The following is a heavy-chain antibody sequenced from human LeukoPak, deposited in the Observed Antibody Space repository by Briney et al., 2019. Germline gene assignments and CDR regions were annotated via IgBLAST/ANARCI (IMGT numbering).Heavy chain of an antibody. Sequence: GGSLRLSCAASGFTFSDYYMRWIRQAPGKGLEWVSYISSSGSTIYYADSVKGRFTISRDNAKNSLYLQMNSLRAEDTAVYYCARENYYDSSGYQPNHDYWGQGALVTVSS. J-gene: IGHJ4*02. V-gene: IGHV3-11*01. CDR2: ISSSGSTI. D-gene: IGHD3-22*01. CDR3: ARENYYDSSGYQPNHDY. CDR1: GFTFSDYY.